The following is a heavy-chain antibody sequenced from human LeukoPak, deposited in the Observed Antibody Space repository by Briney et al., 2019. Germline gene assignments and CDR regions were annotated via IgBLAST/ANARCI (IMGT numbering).Heavy chain of an antibody. D-gene: IGHD3-9*01. J-gene: IGHJ4*02. V-gene: IGHV4-30-2*01. CDR3: TRGVLRYFDW. CDR1: GGSISSGGYS. CDR2: IYHSGST. Sequence: PSQTLSLTCAVSGGSISSGGYSWSWIRRPPGKGLEWIGYIYHSGSTYYNPSLKSRVTISVDRSKNQFSLKLSSVTAADTAVYYCTRGVLRYFDWWGQGTLVTVSS.